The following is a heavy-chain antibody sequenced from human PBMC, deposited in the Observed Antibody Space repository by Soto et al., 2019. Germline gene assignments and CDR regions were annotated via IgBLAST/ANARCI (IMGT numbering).Heavy chain of an antibody. CDR2: IIPIFGTA. D-gene: IGHD3-22*01. CDR1: GGTFSSYA. J-gene: IGHJ4*02. V-gene: IGHV1-69*13. Sequence: GASVKVSCKASGGTFSSYAISWVRQAPGQGLEWMGGIIPIFGTANYAQKFQGRVTITADESTSTAYMELSSLRSEDTAVYYCARDWFSSGYLFYWGQGTLVTGSS. CDR3: ARDWFSSGYLFY.